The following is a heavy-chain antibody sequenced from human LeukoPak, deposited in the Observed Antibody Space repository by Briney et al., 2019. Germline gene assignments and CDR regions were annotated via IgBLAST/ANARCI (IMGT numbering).Heavy chain of an antibody. Sequence: SVKVSCKASGGTFSSYAISWVRQAPGQGRERMGGIIPIFGTANYAQKFQGRVTITTAESTSTAYMELRSLRSEDTAVYYCASASIAVAGYYYYYMDVWGKGPTVTVSS. CDR1: GGTFSSYA. CDR3: ASASIAVAGYYYYYMDV. CDR2: IIPIFGTA. V-gene: IGHV1-69*05. J-gene: IGHJ6*03. D-gene: IGHD6-19*01.